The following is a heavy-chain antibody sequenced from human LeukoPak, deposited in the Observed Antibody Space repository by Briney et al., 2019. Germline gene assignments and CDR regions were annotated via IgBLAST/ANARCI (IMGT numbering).Heavy chain of an antibody. V-gene: IGHV1-69*01. CDR1: GGTFSSYA. CDR3: ARNLLHLGELSWHYFDY. D-gene: IGHD3-16*02. Sequence: ASVKVSCKASGGTFSSYAISWVRQAPGQGLEWMGGISPIFGTANYAQKFQGRVTITADESTSTAYMELSSLRSEDTAVYYCARNLLHLGELSWHYFDYWGQGTLVTVSS. CDR2: ISPIFGTA. J-gene: IGHJ4*02.